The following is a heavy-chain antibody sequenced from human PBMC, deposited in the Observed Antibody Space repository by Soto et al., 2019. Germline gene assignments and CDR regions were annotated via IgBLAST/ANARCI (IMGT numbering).Heavy chain of an antibody. V-gene: IGHV1-2*02. CDR3: AREPAAGLFDP. CDR1: GGTFSSYA. J-gene: IGHJ5*02. D-gene: IGHD6-13*01. Sequence: ASVKVSCKASGGTFSSYAISWVRQAPGQGLEWMGWINPNSGGTNYAQKFQGRVTMTRDTSISTAYMELSRLRSDDTAVYYCAREPAAGLFDPWGQGTLVTVSS. CDR2: INPNSGGT.